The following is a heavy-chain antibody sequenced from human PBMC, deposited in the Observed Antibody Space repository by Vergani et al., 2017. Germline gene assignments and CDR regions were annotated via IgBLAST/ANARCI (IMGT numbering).Heavy chain of an antibody. CDR2: FDPEDGET. D-gene: IGHD5-12*01. CDR3: ATPRLRFSYYYYYGMDV. J-gene: IGHJ6*02. Sequence: QVQLVQSGAEVKKPGASVKVSCKVSGYTLTELSMHWVRQAPAKGLEWMGGFDPEDGETIYAQKFQGRVTMNEDTSTDTAYMELSSLRSEDTAVYYCATPRLRFSYYYYYGMDVWGQGTTVTVSS. CDR1: GYTLTELS. V-gene: IGHV1-24*01.